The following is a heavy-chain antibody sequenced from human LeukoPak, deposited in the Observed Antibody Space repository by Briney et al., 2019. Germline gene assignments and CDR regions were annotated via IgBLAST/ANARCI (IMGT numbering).Heavy chain of an antibody. V-gene: IGHV3-15*01. Sequence: GGSLRLSCAASGFTFSNAWMSWVRQAPGKGLEWVGRIKSKTDGGTTDYAAPVKGRFTISRDDSKNTLYLQMNSLKTEDTAVYYCTTDTLRWPQTSLGYWGQGTLVTVSS. J-gene: IGHJ4*02. CDR2: IKSKTDGGTT. CDR1: GFTFSNAW. CDR3: TTDTLRWPQTSLGY. D-gene: IGHD5-24*01.